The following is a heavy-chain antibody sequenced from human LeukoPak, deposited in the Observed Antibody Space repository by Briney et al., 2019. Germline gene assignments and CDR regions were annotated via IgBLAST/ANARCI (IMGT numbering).Heavy chain of an antibody. CDR1: DFSISSAYY. V-gene: IGHV4-38-2*01. Sequence: SETLSFTCGASDFSISSAYYWGWIRQPPGKGLEWIGSFYHGGDTYYNPSLKSRVTISVDTPKNQFSLKLRSVTAADTAVYYCAGGIVGVHAYWGQGILVTVSS. CDR2: FYHGGDT. CDR3: AGGIVGVHAY. J-gene: IGHJ4*02. D-gene: IGHD1-26*01.